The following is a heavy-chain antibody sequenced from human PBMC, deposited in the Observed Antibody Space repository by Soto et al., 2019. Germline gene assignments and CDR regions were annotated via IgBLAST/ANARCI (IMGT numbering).Heavy chain of an antibody. CDR2: IIHIFGTA. D-gene: IGHD2-15*01. CDR1: GGTFSSYA. J-gene: IGHJ4*02. CDR3: PSGATSGGNSFDY. V-gene: IGHV1-69*01. Sequence: QVQLVQSGAEVKKPGSSVKVSCKASGGTFSSYAISWVRQAPGQGLEWMGWIIHIFGTANYAQKFQVRVTITADESTSTAYMELSSLRSEDTYVYYCPSGATSGGNSFDYWGQGTLVTVSS.